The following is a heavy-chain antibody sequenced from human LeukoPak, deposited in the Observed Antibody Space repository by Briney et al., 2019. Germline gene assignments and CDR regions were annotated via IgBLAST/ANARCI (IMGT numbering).Heavy chain of an antibody. V-gene: IGHV5-51*01. D-gene: IGHD2-8*01. CDR1: GYSFTSYW. J-gene: IGHJ6*03. CDR3: ARHGHCTNGVCYSNYYYYMDV. Sequence: KRWESLKIYCKGSGYSFTSYWIGWVRQMPGKGLEWMGIIYPDDSDTRYSPSFEGQVIISVDKSISTAYLQWSSLKASDTATYYCARHGHCTNGVCYSNYYYYMDVWGKGTTVTVSS. CDR2: IYPDDSDT.